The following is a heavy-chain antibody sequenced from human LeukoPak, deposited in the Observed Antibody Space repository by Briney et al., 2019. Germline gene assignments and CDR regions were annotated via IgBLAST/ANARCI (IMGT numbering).Heavy chain of an antibody. CDR3: ARDSEGYFDY. D-gene: IGHD6-13*01. V-gene: IGHV3-30*04. J-gene: IGHJ4*02. CDR2: ISYDGSNK. Sequence: PGRSLRLSCAASGFTFSSYAMHWVRQAPGKRLEWVAVISYDGSNKYYADSVKGRFTVSRDNSKNTLYLQMNSLRAEDTAVYYCARDSEGYFDYWGQGTLVTVSS. CDR1: GFTFSSYA.